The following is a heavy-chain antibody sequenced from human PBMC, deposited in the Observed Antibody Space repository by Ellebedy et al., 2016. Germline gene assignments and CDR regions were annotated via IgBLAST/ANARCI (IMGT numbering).Heavy chain of an antibody. CDR1: GGSFSGYY. Sequence: SETLSLTCAVYGGSFSGYYWSWIRQPPGKGLEWIGEINHSGSTNYNPSLKSRVTISVDTSKNQFSLKLSSVTAADTAVYYCARVDTAMVLYWGQGTLVTVSS. D-gene: IGHD5-18*01. CDR3: ARVDTAMVLY. J-gene: IGHJ4*02. CDR2: INHSGST. V-gene: IGHV4-34*01.